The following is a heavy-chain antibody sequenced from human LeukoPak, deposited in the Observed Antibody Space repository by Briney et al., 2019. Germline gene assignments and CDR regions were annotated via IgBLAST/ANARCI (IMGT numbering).Heavy chain of an antibody. CDR2: MNPNRGNT. Sequence: ASVKVSCKASGYTFTSYDINWVRQATGQGLEWMGWMNPNRGNTGYAQKFQGRVTMTRNTSISTAYMELSSLRSEDTAVYYCARIFKVRRGWYGGGGFDPWGQGTLVTVSS. V-gene: IGHV1-8*02. D-gene: IGHD6-19*01. CDR3: ARIFKVRRGWYGGGGFDP. J-gene: IGHJ5*02. CDR1: GYTFTSYD.